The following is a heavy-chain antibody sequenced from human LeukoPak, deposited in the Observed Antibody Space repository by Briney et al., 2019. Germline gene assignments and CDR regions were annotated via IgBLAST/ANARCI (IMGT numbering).Heavy chain of an antibody. CDR1: GLTFSDYY. Sequence: PGGSLRLSCAASGLTFSDYYMSWIRQAPGKGLEWVSYISGSGSTIYYADSVKGRFTISRDNAKNSLYLQMNSLRAEDTAVYYCARDGYILTGYYYYYYGMDVWGQGTTVTVSS. CDR3: ARDGYILTGYYYYYYGMDV. CDR2: ISGSGSTI. V-gene: IGHV3-11*01. J-gene: IGHJ6*02. D-gene: IGHD3-9*01.